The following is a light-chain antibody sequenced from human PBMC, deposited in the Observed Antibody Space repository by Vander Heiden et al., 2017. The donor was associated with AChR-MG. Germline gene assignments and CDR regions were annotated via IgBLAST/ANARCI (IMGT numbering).Light chain of an antibody. J-gene: IGKJ5*01. CDR2: DIF. Sequence: DIVMTLPRLPSPVTLGQLASIPCTPTQSLVHNDGNTYLSWLHQRPGQPPRLLIYDIFSRFSGVPDRFSGSGAGTDFTLNISRVEAEDVGVYYCTQGTQFPPTFGQGTRLEIK. CDR3: TQGTQFPPT. V-gene: IGKV2-24*01. CDR1: QSLVHNDGNTY.